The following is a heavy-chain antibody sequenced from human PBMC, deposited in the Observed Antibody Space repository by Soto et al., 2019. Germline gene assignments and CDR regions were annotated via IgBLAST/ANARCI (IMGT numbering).Heavy chain of an antibody. J-gene: IGHJ4*02. Sequence: LRLSCAASGFTFSSYAMHWVRQAPGKGLEWVAVISYDGSNKYYADSVKGRFTISRDNSKNTLYLQMNSLRAEDTAVYYCARNLPLIVVVPGFDYWGQGTLVTVSS. D-gene: IGHD3-22*01. V-gene: IGHV3-30-3*01. CDR3: ARNLPLIVVVPGFDY. CDR2: ISYDGSNK. CDR1: GFTFSSYA.